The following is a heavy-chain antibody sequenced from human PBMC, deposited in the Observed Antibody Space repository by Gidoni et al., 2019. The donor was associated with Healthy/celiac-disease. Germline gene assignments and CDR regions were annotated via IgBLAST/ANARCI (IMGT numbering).Heavy chain of an antibody. J-gene: IGHJ4*02. CDR2: IWYDGSNK. D-gene: IGHD2-2*02. CDR1: GFPFSSLC. Sequence: QVQLVESGGGVVQPGRSLGLSCAAAGFPFSSLCLPWVGQAPGKGLEWVAVIWYDGSNKYYADSVKGRFTISRDNSKNTLYLQMNSLRAEDTAVYYCARDGEIVVVPAAIKEYYFDYWGQGTLVTVSS. CDR3: ARDGEIVVVPAAIKEYYFDY. V-gene: IGHV3-33*01.